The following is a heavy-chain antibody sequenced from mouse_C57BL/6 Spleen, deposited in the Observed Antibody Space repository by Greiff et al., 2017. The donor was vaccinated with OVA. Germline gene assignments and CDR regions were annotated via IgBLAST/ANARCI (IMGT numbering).Heavy chain of an antibody. V-gene: IGHV1-76*01. Sequence: QVQLKQSGAELVRPGASVKLSCMASGYTFTDYYINWVKQRPGQGLEWIARIYPGSGNTYYNEKFKGKATLTAEKSSSTAYMQLSSLTSEDSAVYFCARHGDYYGSSFDYWGQGTTLTVSS. CDR3: ARHGDYYGSSFDY. CDR1: GYTFTDYY. CDR2: IYPGSGNT. D-gene: IGHD1-1*01. J-gene: IGHJ2*01.